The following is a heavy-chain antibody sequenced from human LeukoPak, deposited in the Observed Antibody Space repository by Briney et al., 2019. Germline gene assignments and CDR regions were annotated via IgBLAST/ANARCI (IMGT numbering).Heavy chain of an antibody. D-gene: IGHD3-16*01. CDR3: TVQQSGGNWFDP. CDR2: IRGKGFSDPP. V-gene: IGHV3-73*01. Sequence: GGSLRLSCAASGFTFSDFAIHWVRQASGKGLEWVGRIRGKGFSDPPAYAASVKDRFTIPRDDSESTAYLQMNSLKAENTAVYYCTVQQSGGNWFDPWGPGTQVTVSS. CDR1: GFTFSDFA. J-gene: IGHJ5*02.